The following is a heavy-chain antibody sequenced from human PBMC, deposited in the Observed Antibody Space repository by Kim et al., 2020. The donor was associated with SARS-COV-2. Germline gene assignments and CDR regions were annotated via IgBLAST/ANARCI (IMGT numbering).Heavy chain of an antibody. D-gene: IGHD2-15*01. CDR3: ARIGDY. V-gene: IGHV5-51*01. J-gene: IGHJ4*02. CDR2: PGESDT. Sequence: PGESDTRYSPSFQGQVTIAADKSISTAYLQWSSLKASDTAMYYCARIGDYWGQGTLVTVSS.